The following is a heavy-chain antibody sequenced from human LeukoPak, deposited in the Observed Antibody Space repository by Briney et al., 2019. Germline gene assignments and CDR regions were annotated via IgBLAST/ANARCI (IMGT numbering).Heavy chain of an antibody. Sequence: PGGSLRLSCAASGLTVSDNYINWVRQAPGKGLEWVSVIHNAVTIHHADSVKGRFTISSDNSKNTVYFQMNSLRAEDTAVYYCILTTVTTSIEYWGPGTLVTVSP. J-gene: IGHJ4*02. CDR2: IHNAVTI. CDR3: ILTTVTTSIEY. CDR1: GLTVSDNY. V-gene: IGHV3-53*01. D-gene: IGHD4-17*01.